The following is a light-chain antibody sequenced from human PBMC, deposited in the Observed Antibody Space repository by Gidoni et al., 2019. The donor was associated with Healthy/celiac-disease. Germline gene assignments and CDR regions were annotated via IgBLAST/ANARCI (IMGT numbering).Light chain of an antibody. CDR2: QDS. V-gene: IGLV3-1*01. Sequence: SYELTQPPSVSVSPGQTASITCSGDKLGDKYACWYQQTPGQSPVLVIYQDSKRPSGLPGRFSGSTSGNTATLTTRGTQAMAEADYYCQAWASSTVVFGGGTKLTVL. J-gene: IGLJ2*01. CDR1: KLGDKY. CDR3: QAWASSTVV.